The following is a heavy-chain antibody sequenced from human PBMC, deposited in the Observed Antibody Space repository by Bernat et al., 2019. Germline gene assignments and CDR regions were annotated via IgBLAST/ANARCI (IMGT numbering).Heavy chain of an antibody. V-gene: IGHV3-21*01. J-gene: IGHJ3*02. D-gene: IGHD3-22*01. CDR1: GFTFISYS. CDR3: ATTYYYDSNGYGDAFDI. Sequence: EVQLVESGGGLVKPGGSLRLSCAASGFTFISYSMNWVRQAPGKGLEWVSSISSSSSYIYYADSVKGRFTISRDNAKNSLYLQMNGLRAEDTAVYYCATTYYYDSNGYGDAFDIWGQGTMVTVSS. CDR2: ISSSSSYI.